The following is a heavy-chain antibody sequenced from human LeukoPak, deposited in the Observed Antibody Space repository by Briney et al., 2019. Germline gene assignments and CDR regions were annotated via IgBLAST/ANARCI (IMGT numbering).Heavy chain of an antibody. CDR3: ARADYGDYGAWYFDL. Sequence: GESLKISCKGSGYSFTSYWIGWVRQMPGKGLEWMGIIYPGDSDTRYSPSFQGQVTTSADKSISTAYLQWSSLKASDTAMYYCARADYGDYGAWYFDLWGRGTLVTVSS. D-gene: IGHD4-17*01. CDR1: GYSFTSYW. J-gene: IGHJ2*01. V-gene: IGHV5-51*01. CDR2: IYPGDSDT.